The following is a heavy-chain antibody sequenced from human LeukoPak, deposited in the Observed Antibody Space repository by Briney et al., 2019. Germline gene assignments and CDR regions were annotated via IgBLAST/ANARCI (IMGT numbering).Heavy chain of an antibody. CDR3: TTGNWGPY. CDR2: IKRKTDGGTT. Sequence: GGSLRLSCAASGFTFSDAWMNWVRQAPAKGLEWVGRIKRKTDGGTTDYAAPVKGRFTISRDDSKNTLYLQMNSLKTEDTAVYYCTTGNWGPYWGQGTLVTVSS. V-gene: IGHV3-15*07. CDR1: GFTFSDAW. J-gene: IGHJ4*02. D-gene: IGHD7-27*01.